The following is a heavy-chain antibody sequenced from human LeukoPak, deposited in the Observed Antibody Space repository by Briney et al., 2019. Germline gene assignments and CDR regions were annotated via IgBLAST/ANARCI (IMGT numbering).Heavy chain of an antibody. CDR3: ARVGQQHLGFWVFDY. Sequence: SETLSLTCTVSGGSISSYYWSWIRQPPGKGLEWIGYIYYSGSTNYNPSLKSRVTISVDTSKNQFSLKLSSVTAADTAVYYCARVGQQHLGFWVFDYWGQGTLVTVSS. CDR2: IYYSGST. V-gene: IGHV4-59*01. CDR1: GGSISSYY. D-gene: IGHD6-13*01. J-gene: IGHJ4*02.